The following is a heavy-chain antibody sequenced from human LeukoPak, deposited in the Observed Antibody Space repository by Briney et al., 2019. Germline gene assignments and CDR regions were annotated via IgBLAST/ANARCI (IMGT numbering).Heavy chain of an antibody. CDR3: ARDSCSGGGCHYWYFGL. Sequence: PGGSLRLSCAASGFTFSVSAIHWVRQASGKGLEWVGRIRSKTNNYATAYAASVKGRFTISGDDSKNTAYLQIDSLKTEDTAVYYCARDSCSGGGCHYWYFGLWGRGTLVTVSS. CDR2: IRSKTNNYAT. J-gene: IGHJ2*01. V-gene: IGHV3-73*01. D-gene: IGHD2-15*01. CDR1: GFTFSVSA.